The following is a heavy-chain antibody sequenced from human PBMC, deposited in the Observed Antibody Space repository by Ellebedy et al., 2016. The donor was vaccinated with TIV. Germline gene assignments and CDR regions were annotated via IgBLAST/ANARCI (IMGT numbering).Heavy chain of an antibody. V-gene: IGHV3-11*06. D-gene: IGHD1-26*01. CDR2: ISSSGSYT. Sequence: GESLKISCAASGFSFSDYYMRWIRQTPGKGLEWVSYISSSGSYTNYADSVKGRFTISRDNAKNSLDLQMNSRRVEDTAVYYCARGRETSGGDDEAFDIWGQGTMVTVSS. CDR1: GFSFSDYY. J-gene: IGHJ3*02. CDR3: ARGRETSGGDDEAFDI.